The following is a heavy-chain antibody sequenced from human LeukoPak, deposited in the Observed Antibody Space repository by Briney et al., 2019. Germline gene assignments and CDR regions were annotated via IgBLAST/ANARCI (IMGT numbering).Heavy chain of an antibody. V-gene: IGHV4-39*07. CDR2: RFYRGDT. D-gene: IGHD7-27*01. CDR3: AKEPTGDKSFDS. J-gene: IGHJ4*02. Sequence: SETLSLTCTVSGASISRSTYYWGWFRQPPGKGLEWIGTRFYRGDTYYNPSLKSRVTISIDMSENQVSLKLSFVTAADTALHYCAKEPTGDKSFDSWGQGTLVTVSS. CDR1: GASISRSTYY.